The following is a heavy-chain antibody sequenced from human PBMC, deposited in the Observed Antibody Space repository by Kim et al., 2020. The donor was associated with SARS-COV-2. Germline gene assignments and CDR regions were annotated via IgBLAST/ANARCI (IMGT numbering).Heavy chain of an antibody. Sequence: AQKFQGRVTITADESTSTAYMELSSLRSEDTAVYYCARDEYSSSSGAFDYWGQGTLVTVSS. CDR3: ARDEYSSSSGAFDY. D-gene: IGHD6-6*01. J-gene: IGHJ4*02. V-gene: IGHV1-69*01.